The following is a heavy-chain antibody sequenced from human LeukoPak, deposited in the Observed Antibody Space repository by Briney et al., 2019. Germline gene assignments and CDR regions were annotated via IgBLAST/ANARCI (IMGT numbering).Heavy chain of an antibody. V-gene: IGHV6-1*01. D-gene: IGHD6-19*01. Sequence: SQTLSLTCAISGDSVSSNSATWNWIRQSPSRGLEGLGRTYYRSKWYYDYAVSLRGRITINPDTSKDQFSLQLNSVTPEDTAVYYCASGGVAGTGYYYGMDVWGQGTTVTVSS. CDR2: TYYRSKWYY. CDR1: GDSVSSNSAT. J-gene: IGHJ6*02. CDR3: ASGGVAGTGYYYGMDV.